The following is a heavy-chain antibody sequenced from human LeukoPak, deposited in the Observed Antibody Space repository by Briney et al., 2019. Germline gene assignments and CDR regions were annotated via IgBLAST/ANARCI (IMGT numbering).Heavy chain of an antibody. D-gene: IGHD1-26*01. CDR1: GFTFSDYY. J-gene: IGHJ4*02. CDR2: ITSSSSYT. V-gene: IGHV3-11*06. CDR3: ARTSGSYSFDY. Sequence: PGGSLRLSCAASGFTFSDYYMSWIRQAPGKGLEWISYITSSSSYTKYADSVQGRFTTSGDNAKNSLYLQMNSLRAEDTAVYYCARTSGSYSFDYWGQGTLVTVSS.